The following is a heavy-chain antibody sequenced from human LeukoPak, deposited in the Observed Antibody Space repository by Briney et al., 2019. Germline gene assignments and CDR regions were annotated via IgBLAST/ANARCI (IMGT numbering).Heavy chain of an antibody. Sequence: PGESLKISCKGSGYSFTSYWIGWARQMPGKGLEWMGIIYPGDSDTSYSPSFQRQATISADKSISTAYLQWSSLKASDTAMYYCARLIAVAGTGWFDPWGQGTLVTVSS. CDR1: GYSFTSYW. J-gene: IGHJ5*02. V-gene: IGHV5-51*01. CDR2: IYPGDSDT. D-gene: IGHD6-19*01. CDR3: ARLIAVAGTGWFDP.